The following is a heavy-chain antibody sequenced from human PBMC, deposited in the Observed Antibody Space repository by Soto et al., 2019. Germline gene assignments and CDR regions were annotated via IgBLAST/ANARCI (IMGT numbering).Heavy chain of an antibody. J-gene: IGHJ4*02. V-gene: IGHV4-30-4*01. CDR2: IYYSGST. CDR1: GGSISSGDYY. Sequence: SETLSLTCAVSGGSISSGDYYWIWIRHPPGKGLEWIGYIYYSGSTYYNPSLKSRVTISVDTSKNQFSLKLSSVTAADTAVYYCARAYITGGSYYLGYWGQGTLVTVSS. D-gene: IGHD1-26*01. CDR3: ARAYITGGSYYLGY.